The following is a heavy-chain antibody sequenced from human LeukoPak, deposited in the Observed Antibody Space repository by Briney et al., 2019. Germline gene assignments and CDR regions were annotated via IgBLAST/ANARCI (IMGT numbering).Heavy chain of an antibody. V-gene: IGHV4-59*02. CDR1: GGSVSSYY. J-gene: IGHJ4*02. D-gene: IGHD4-11*01. CDR3: ARSYSNYVD. CDR2: IHNSGST. Sequence: SETLSLTCTVSGGSVSSYYWTWIRQPPGKGLEWIGHIHNSGSTNYNPSLKSRVTMSIDTSKNQFSLGLSSVTAADTAVYYCARSYSNYVDWGQGTLVTVSS.